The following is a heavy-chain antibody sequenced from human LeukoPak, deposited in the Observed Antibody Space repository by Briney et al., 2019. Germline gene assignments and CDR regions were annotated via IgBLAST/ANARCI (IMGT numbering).Heavy chain of an antibody. CDR3: ARDWDQRNYYYGMAV. D-gene: IGHD1-26*01. J-gene: IGHJ6*04. Sequence: GASVKVSCKASGGTFSSYAISWVRQAPGQGLEWMGGIIPIFGTANYAQKFQGRVTITADESTSTAYMELSSLRSEDTAVYYCARDWDQRNYYYGMAVWGKGTTVTVSS. V-gene: IGHV1-69*01. CDR1: GGTFSSYA. CDR2: IIPIFGTA.